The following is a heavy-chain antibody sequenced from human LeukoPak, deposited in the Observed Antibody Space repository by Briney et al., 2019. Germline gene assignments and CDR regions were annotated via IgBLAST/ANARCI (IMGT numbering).Heavy chain of an antibody. Sequence: ASVKVSCKASGGTFSSYAISWVRQAPGQGLEWMGGIIPIFGTANYAQKFQGRVTITADKSTSTAYMELSSLRSEDTAVYYCARGPSGYDSRYYFDSWGQGTLVTVSS. V-gene: IGHV1-69*06. CDR2: IIPIFGTA. D-gene: IGHD3-22*01. CDR1: GGTFSSYA. CDR3: ARGPSGYDSRYYFDS. J-gene: IGHJ4*02.